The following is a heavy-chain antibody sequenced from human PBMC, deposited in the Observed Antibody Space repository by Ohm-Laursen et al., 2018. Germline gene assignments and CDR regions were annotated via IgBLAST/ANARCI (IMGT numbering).Heavy chain of an antibody. Sequence: SETLSLTCTVSGGSISSYYWGWIRQPPGKGLEWIGEINHSGSTNYNPSLKSRVTISVDTSKNQFSLKLSSVTAADTAVYYCARERDYYYGMDVWGQGTTVTVSS. J-gene: IGHJ6*02. CDR1: GGSISSYY. CDR2: INHSGST. V-gene: IGHV4-34*01. CDR3: ARERDYYYGMDV.